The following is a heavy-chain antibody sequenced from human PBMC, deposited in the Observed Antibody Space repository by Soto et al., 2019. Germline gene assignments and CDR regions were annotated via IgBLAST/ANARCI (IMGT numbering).Heavy chain of an antibody. V-gene: IGHV5-10-1*04. CDR1: GYSFTSYW. J-gene: IGHJ6*02. D-gene: IGHD4-4*01. CDR3: ARIQYRTYYFCCGMDV. CDR2: IDPSDSYT. Sequence: GESLKISCKGSGYSFTSYWIAWVRQMPGKGLEWMGRIDPSDSYTNYSPSFQGQVTISADKSISTAYLQWSSLKASDTAMYYCARIQYRTYYFCCGMDVWGQGTTVTVSS.